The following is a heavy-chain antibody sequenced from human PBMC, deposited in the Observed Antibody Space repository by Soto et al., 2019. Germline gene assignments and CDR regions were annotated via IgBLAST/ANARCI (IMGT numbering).Heavy chain of an antibody. CDR1: GFTFSSYG. J-gene: IGHJ4*02. V-gene: IGHV3-30*18. D-gene: IGHD3-9*01. CDR3: AKKIRYFDWSTNYFDY. Sequence: GGSLRLSCAASGFTFSSYGMHWVRQAPGKGLEWVAVISYDGSNKYYADSVKGRFTISRDNPKNTLYLQMNSLRAEDTAVYYCAKKIRYFDWSTNYFDYWGQGTLVTVSS. CDR2: ISYDGSNK.